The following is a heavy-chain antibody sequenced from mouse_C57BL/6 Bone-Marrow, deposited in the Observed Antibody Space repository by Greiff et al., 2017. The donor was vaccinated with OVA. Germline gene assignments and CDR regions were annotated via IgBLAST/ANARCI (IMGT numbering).Heavy chain of an antibody. J-gene: IGHJ2*01. V-gene: IGHV5-4*03. D-gene: IGHD1-1*01. CDR3: ARLLLNFDY. CDR2: ISDGGSYT. CDR1: GFTFSSYA. Sequence: EVKLVESGGGLVKPGGSLKLSCAASGFTFSSYAMSWVRQTPEQRLEWVATISDGGSYTYYPDNVKGRFTISRDNAKNNLYLQMSHLKSEDTAMYYCARLLLNFDYWGQGTTLTVSS.